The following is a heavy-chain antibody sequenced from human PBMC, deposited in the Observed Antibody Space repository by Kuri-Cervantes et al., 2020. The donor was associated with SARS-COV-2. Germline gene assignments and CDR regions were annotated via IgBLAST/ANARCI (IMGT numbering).Heavy chain of an antibody. V-gene: IGHV1-46*01. J-gene: IGHJ3*02. CDR2: INPSGGST. CDR3: ARDPSIMMGAFDI. D-gene: IGHD3-16*01. CDR1: GYTFTSYD. Sequence: ASVKVSCKASGYTFTSYDINWVRQAPGQGLEWMGIINPSGGSTSYAQKFQGRVTTTRDTSTSTVYMELSSLRSEDTAVYYCARDPSIMMGAFDIWGQGTMVTVSS.